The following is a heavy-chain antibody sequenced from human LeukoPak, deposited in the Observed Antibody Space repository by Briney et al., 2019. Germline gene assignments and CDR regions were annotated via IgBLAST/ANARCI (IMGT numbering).Heavy chain of an antibody. Sequence: GGSLRLSCAASGFTFSDYWMHWVRQAPGKGLVWVSRINTDMSSTIYTDSVKGRFTTSRDNARNTLYLQMNSLRAEDTAVYYCTRGGGGSFPHYWGQGTLVTVSS. CDR2: INTDMSST. V-gene: IGHV3-74*01. D-gene: IGHD2-21*01. CDR1: GFTFSDYW. J-gene: IGHJ4*02. CDR3: TRGGGGSFPHY.